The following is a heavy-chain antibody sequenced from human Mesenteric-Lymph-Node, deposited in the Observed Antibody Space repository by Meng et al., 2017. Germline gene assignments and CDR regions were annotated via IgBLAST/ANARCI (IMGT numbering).Heavy chain of an antibody. CDR3: ARDNGYDLDY. J-gene: IGHJ4*02. CDR2: IYHSRST. Sequence: SETLSLTCAVSGYSISSGYYWGWIRQPPGKGLEWIGSIYHSRSTYYNPSLKSRVTISVDTSKNQFSLKLSSVTAADTAVYYCARDNGYDLDYWGQGTLVTVSS. V-gene: IGHV4-38-2*02. CDR1: GYSISSGYY. D-gene: IGHD2-2*01.